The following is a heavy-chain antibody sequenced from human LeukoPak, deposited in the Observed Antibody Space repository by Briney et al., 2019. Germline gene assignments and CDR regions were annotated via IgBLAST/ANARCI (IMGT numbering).Heavy chain of an antibody. CDR2: TYYRSKWYN. CDR1: GDSVSSNSAA. Sequence: PSQTLSLTCAISGDSVSSNSAAWNWIRQSPSRGLEWLGRTYYRSKWYNDYAVSVKSRITINPDTSKNQFSPQLNSVTPEDTAVYYCARDPGYSGSYWEGNYYYGMDVWGQGTTVTVSS. D-gene: IGHD1-26*01. V-gene: IGHV6-1*01. CDR3: ARDPGYSGSYWEGNYYYGMDV. J-gene: IGHJ6*02.